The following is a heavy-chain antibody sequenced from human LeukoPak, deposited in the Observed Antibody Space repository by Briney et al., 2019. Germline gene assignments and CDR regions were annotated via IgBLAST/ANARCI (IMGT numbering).Heavy chain of an antibody. CDR1: GGSISSGGYY. J-gene: IGHJ3*02. Sequence: SQTLSLTCTVSGGSISSGGYYWSWIRQHPGKGLEWIGYFYYSGSTYYNPSLKSRVTISVDTSKNQFSLKLSSVTAADTAVYYCAREPRDGYRTKAAFDIWGQGTMVTVSS. CDR3: AREPRDGYRTKAAFDI. D-gene: IGHD5-24*01. V-gene: IGHV4-31*03. CDR2: FYYSGST.